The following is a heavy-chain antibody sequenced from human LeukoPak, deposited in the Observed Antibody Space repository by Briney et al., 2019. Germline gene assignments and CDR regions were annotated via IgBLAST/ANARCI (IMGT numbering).Heavy chain of an antibody. CDR3: ARDREWGAFDT. CDR1: GFTFSSYS. Sequence: GGSLRLSCAASGFTFSSYSMNWVRQAPGKGLEWVSSISSSSSYIYYADSVKGRFTISRDNAKNSLYLQMNSLRAEDTAVYYCARDREWGAFDTWGQGTMVTVSS. D-gene: IGHD1-26*01. J-gene: IGHJ3*02. V-gene: IGHV3-21*01. CDR2: ISSSSSYI.